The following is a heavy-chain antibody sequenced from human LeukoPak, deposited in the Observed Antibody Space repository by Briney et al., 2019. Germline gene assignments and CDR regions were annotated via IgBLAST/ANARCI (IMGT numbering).Heavy chain of an antibody. J-gene: IGHJ3*02. Sequence: GGSLRLSCAASGFTFSSYAMHWVRQAPGKGLEWVAVISYDGSNKYYADSVKGRFTISRDNSKNTLYLQMNSLRAEDTAAYYCAREGLYSSTLTAFDIWGQGTMVTVSS. CDR1: GFTFSSYA. V-gene: IGHV3-30*04. D-gene: IGHD6-13*01. CDR3: AREGLYSSTLTAFDI. CDR2: ISYDGSNK.